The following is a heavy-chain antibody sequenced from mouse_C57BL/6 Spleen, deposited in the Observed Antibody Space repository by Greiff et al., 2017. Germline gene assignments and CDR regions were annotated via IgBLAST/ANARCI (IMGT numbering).Heavy chain of an antibody. D-gene: IGHD1-1*01. Sequence: VQLQQSGAELVRPGASVTLSCKASGYTFTDYEMHWVKQTPVHGLEWIGAIDPETGGTAYNQKFKGKAILTADKSSSTAYMEPRSLTSEDSAVYYCTRKVLRSYYFDYWGQGTTLTVSS. CDR1: GYTFTDYE. J-gene: IGHJ2*01. V-gene: IGHV1-15*01. CDR3: TRKVLRSYYFDY. CDR2: IDPETGGT.